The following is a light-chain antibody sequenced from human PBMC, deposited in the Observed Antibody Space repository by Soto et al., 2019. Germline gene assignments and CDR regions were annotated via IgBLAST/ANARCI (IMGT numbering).Light chain of an antibody. CDR2: GAS. J-gene: IGKJ1*01. V-gene: IGKV1-9*01. CDR1: PAIASF. CDR3: QQLNGSPWT. Sequence: IQLTQSPSSLSASVGDRVTITCRASPAIASFLAWYQRKPGTAPKLLIYGASTLQSGVPSRFSGSRSGTDYTLTIASLQPEDFATYYCQQLNGSPWTFGQGTKVDIK.